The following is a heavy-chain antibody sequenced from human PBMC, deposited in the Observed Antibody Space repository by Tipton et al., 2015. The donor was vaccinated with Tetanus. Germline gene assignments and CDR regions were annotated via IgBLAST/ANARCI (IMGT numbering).Heavy chain of an antibody. Sequence: SLRISCAASGFTFSNAWMNWVRQAPGKGLEWVGRIKSKTDGGTTDYAAPVKGRFTISRDDSKNTLYLQMNSLKTEDTAVYYCTTVDYYDSSGYYDYWGQGTLVTVSS. CDR2: IKSKTDGGTT. V-gene: IGHV3-15*07. CDR1: GFTFSNAW. D-gene: IGHD3-22*01. J-gene: IGHJ4*02. CDR3: TTVDYYDSSGYYDY.